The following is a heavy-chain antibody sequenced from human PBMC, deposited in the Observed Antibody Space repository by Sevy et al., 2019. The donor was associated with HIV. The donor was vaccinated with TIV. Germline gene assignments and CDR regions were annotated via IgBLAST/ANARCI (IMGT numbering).Heavy chain of an antibody. CDR1: GFTFSDYY. CDR3: ARDRSRRAVAGPDVFDP. J-gene: IGHJ5*02. V-gene: IGHV3-11*01. CDR2: ISSSGSTI. D-gene: IGHD6-19*01. Sequence: GGSLRLSCAASGFTFSDYYMSWIRQAPGKGLEWVSYISSSGSTIYYADSVKGRLTISRDNAKNSLYLQMNSLRAEDTAVYYCARDRSRRAVAGPDVFDPWGQGTLVTVSS.